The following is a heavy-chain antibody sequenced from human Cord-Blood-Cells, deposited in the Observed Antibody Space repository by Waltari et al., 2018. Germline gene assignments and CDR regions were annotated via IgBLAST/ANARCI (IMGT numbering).Heavy chain of an antibody. J-gene: IGHJ2*01. CDR2: IYYSGST. D-gene: IGHD2-2*01. Sequence: QLQLQESGPGLVKPSETLSLPCTVSGGSISSSSYYWGWIRQPPGKGLEWIGSIYYSGSTYYNPSLKSRVTISVDTSKNQFSLKLSSVTAADTAVYYCARRYCSSTSCYWYFDLWGRGTLVTVSS. CDR1: GGSISSSSYY. V-gene: IGHV4-39*01. CDR3: ARRYCSSTSCYWYFDL.